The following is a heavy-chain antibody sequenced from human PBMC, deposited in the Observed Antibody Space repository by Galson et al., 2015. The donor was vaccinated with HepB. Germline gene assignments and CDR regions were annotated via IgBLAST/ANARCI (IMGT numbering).Heavy chain of an antibody. Sequence: PALVKPTQTLTLTCTFSGFSLSTSGMCVSWIRQPPGKALEWLALIDWDDDKYYSTSLKTRLTISKDTSKNQVVLTMTNMDPVDTATYYCARIVHSSSWYYFDYWGQGTPVTVSS. CDR1: GFSLSTSGMC. D-gene: IGHD6-13*01. J-gene: IGHJ4*02. CDR2: IDWDDDK. V-gene: IGHV2-70*01. CDR3: ARIVHSSSWYYFDY.